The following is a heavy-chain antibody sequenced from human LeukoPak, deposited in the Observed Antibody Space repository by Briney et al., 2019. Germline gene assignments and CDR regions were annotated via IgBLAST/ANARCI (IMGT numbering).Heavy chain of an antibody. V-gene: IGHV3-23*01. CDR1: GFIFSNYA. J-gene: IGHJ4*02. D-gene: IGHD2-15*01. CDR2: ITSGGNT. Sequence: PGGSLRLSCAASGFIFSNYAMTWLRQAPGKGLQWVSTITSGGNTYYADSVKGRFTISRDNSKNTLYLQMNSLRAEDTAVYYCAKYCSGGNCYSGLYWGQGTLVTVSS. CDR3: AKYCSGGNCYSGLY.